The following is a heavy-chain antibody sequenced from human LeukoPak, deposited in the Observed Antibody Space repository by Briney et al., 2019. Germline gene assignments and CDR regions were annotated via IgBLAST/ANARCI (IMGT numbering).Heavy chain of an antibody. J-gene: IGHJ4*02. Sequence: SETLSLTCSVSGASLSSYYWDWLRQPPGKGLEWIGYISDTGKTDSNPSLKSRVSISLDTSKKQFSLRLRSVTAADSAVYYCAKGGHYSFFDYWGQGTLVTVSS. CDR3: AKGGHYSFFDY. CDR2: ISDTGKT. D-gene: IGHD3-22*01. CDR1: GASLSSYY. V-gene: IGHV4-59*01.